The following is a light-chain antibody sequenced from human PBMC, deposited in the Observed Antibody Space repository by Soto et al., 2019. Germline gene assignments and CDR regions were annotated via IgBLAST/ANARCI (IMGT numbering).Light chain of an antibody. J-gene: IGLJ2*01. Sequence: QSALTQPASVSGSPGQSITISCTGTSIDVGGYKYVSWYQQHAGKTPKLMIYDVSNRPSGLSHRFSGSTSGNTASLTISVLQAEAEADYYCSSSTRSSHVVFGGGTKL. CDR1: SIDVGGYKY. V-gene: IGLV2-14*01. CDR3: SSSTRSSHVV. CDR2: DVS.